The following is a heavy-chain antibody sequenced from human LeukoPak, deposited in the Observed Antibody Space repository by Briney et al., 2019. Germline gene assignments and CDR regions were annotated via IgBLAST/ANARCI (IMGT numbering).Heavy chain of an antibody. V-gene: IGHV4-59*11. CDR3: ARSLRYFDWLAGFDP. CDR1: GGSISSPY. J-gene: IGHJ5*02. Sequence: PSETLSLTCTVSGGSISSPYWTWMRQPPGKGLEWIGYIYYSGSTNYNPSLKSRVTISVDTSKNQFSLKLSSVTAADTAVYYCARSLRYFDWLAGFDPWGQGTLVTVSS. D-gene: IGHD3-9*01. CDR2: IYYSGST.